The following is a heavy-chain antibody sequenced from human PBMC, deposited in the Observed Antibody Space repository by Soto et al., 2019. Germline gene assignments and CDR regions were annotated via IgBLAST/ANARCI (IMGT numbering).Heavy chain of an antibody. CDR2: IFPIFGTA. D-gene: IGHD6-13*01. V-gene: IGHV1-69*01. CDR3: ASGIAAAGTYHYYYYYGMDV. J-gene: IGHJ6*02. Sequence: QVQLVQSGAEVKKPGSSVKVSCKASGGTFSSYAISWVRQAPGQGLVWMGGIFPIFGTANSAQKFQCRVTITADESTSTAYMELSSLRSEDTAVYYCASGIAAAGTYHYYYYYGMDVWGQGTTVTVSS. CDR1: GGTFSSYA.